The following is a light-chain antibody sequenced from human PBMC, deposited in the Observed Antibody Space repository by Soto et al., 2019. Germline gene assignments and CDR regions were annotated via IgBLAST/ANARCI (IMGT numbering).Light chain of an antibody. CDR3: QQYTSWQT. Sequence: EILMTQSPATLSVSPGGRATLSCRASRDISNNLAWYQQRPGQPPRLLIYGASTRATGVPARFSGSGWGTEFTFTITGLQSDDFAVYYCQQYTSWQTFGQGTKVDIK. CDR1: RDISNN. V-gene: IGKV3-15*01. CDR2: GAS. J-gene: IGKJ1*01.